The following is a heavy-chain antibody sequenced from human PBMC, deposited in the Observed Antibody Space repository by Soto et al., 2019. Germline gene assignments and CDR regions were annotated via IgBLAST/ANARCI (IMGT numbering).Heavy chain of an antibody. J-gene: IGHJ5*02. CDR2: ISAGGGNT. D-gene: IGHD2-2*01. CDR3: AKHAEYQLASWFDP. CDR1: GFSFSTYA. Sequence: EVQLLESGGGLVQPGGSLRLSCAVSGFSFSTYAMSWVRQAPGKGLEWVSGISAGGGNTYYADSVRGRFTISRDNSKDTLYLQITSLRAEDTAFYYCAKHAEYQLASWFDPWGQGTLVTVSS. V-gene: IGHV3-23*01.